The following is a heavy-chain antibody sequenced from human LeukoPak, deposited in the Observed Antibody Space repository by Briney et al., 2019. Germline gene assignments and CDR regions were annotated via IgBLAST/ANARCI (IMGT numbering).Heavy chain of an antibody. CDR1: GFTFSTYS. Sequence: KTGGSLRLSCAASGFTFSTYSMNWVRQAPGKGLEWVSSISSSSCYIYYADSVKGRFTISRDNAKNSLYLQVNSLRAEDTAVYYCARVSVAAAFDIWGQGTMVTVSS. J-gene: IGHJ3*02. CDR2: ISSSSCYI. D-gene: IGHD6-19*01. CDR3: ARVSVAAAFDI. V-gene: IGHV3-21*01.